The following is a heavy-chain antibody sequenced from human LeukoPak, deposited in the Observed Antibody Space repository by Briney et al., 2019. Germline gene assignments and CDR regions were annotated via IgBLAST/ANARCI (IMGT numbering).Heavy chain of an antibody. Sequence: GGSLRHSCAASGFTFSSYSMNWVRQAPGKGLEWVSSISSSSSYIYYADSVKGRFTISRDNAKNSLYLQMNSLRAEDTAVYYCARVAVSDAFDIWGQGTMVTVSS. D-gene: IGHD2-8*01. CDR1: GFTFSSYS. J-gene: IGHJ3*02. V-gene: IGHV3-21*01. CDR2: ISSSSSYI. CDR3: ARVAVSDAFDI.